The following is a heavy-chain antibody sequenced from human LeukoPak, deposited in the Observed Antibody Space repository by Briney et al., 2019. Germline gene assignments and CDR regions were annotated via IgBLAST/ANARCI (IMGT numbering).Heavy chain of an antibody. D-gene: IGHD3-10*01. J-gene: IGHJ6*03. Sequence: GGSLRLSCAASGFTFSSYWMSWVRQAPGKGLEWVANIKQDGSEKYYVDSVKGRFTISRDNAKNSLYLQMNSLRAEDTAVYYCAVYYGSGSYSHPYYYMDVWGKGTTVTISS. CDR1: GFTFSSYW. CDR3: AVYYGSGSYSHPYYYMDV. V-gene: IGHV3-7*01. CDR2: IKQDGSEK.